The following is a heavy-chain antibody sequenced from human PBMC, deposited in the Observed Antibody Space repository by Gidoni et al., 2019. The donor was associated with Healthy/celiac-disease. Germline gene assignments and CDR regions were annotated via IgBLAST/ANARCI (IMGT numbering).Heavy chain of an antibody. D-gene: IGHD6-13*01. CDR1: GGTFSSYT. J-gene: IGHJ6*02. Sequence: QVQLVQSGAEVKKPGSSVKVSCKASGGTFSSYTLSWVRQAPGQGLEWMGRIIPILGIANYAQKFQGRVTITADKSTSTAYMELSSLRSEDTAVYYCARGWLAAAGISSGGYYYYGMDVWGQGTTVTVSS. CDR3: ARGWLAAAGISSGGYYYYGMDV. CDR2: IIPILGIA. V-gene: IGHV1-69*02.